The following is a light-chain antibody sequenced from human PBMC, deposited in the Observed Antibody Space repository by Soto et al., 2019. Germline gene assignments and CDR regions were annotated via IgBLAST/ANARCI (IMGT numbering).Light chain of an antibody. CDR3: SSYTSSSTPYV. CDR2: DVS. J-gene: IGLJ1*01. V-gene: IGLV2-14*01. Sequence: QSVLTQPVSVSGSPGQAITISCTGTSSDVGDYNYVSWYQQHPGKAPKPMIYDVSNRPSGVSNRFSGSKSGNTASLTISGLQAEDEADYYCSSYTSSSTPYVFGTGTKVTVL. CDR1: SSDVGDYNY.